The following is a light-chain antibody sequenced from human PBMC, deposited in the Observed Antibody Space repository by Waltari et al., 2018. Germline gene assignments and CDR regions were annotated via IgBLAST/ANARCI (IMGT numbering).Light chain of an antibody. J-gene: IGKJ2*03. V-gene: IGKV3-15*01. CDR2: GSS. CDR3: QHYNGWPPYS. CDR1: QNVNRN. Sequence: EVVMTQSPATLSVSPGESATLSCRASQNVNRNLAWYQQKPGQAPRLLVHGSSTRTTSTPARFIGSGSGTEFILTITSLQSEDVGIYYCQHYNGWPPYSFGQGTKLEI.